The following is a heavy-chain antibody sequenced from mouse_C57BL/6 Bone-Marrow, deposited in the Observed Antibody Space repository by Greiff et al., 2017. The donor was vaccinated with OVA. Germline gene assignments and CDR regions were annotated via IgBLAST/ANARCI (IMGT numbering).Heavy chain of an antibody. Sequence: VQLQQSGAELVRPGTSVKVSCKASGYAFTNYLIEWVKQRPGQGLEWIGVINPGSGGTNYNEKFKGKATLTADKSSSTAYMQRSSLTSEDSAVYFCARAPYGTTDYWGHGTTLTVSS. CDR3: ARAPYGTTDY. V-gene: IGHV1-54*01. D-gene: IGHD1-1*01. CDR2: INPGSGGT. J-gene: IGHJ2*01. CDR1: GYAFTNYL.